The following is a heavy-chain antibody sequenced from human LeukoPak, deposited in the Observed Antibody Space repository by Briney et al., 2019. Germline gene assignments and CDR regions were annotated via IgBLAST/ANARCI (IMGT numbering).Heavy chain of an antibody. CDR3: ARYSSSWHY. D-gene: IGHD6-13*01. CDR1: GFTFSSYW. V-gene: IGHV3-7*01. J-gene: IGHJ4*02. CDR2: LNYDGGEK. Sequence: PGGSLRLSCAASGFTFSSYWMSWVRQAPGKGLEWVANLNYDGGEKYYVGSVKGRFTISRDNAKNSLYLQMNSLRAEDTAVYYCARYSSSWHYWGQGTLVTVSS.